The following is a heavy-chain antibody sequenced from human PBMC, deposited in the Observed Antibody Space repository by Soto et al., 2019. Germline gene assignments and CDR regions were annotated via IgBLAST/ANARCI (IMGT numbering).Heavy chain of an antibody. Sequence: QVQLQESGPGLVKPSQTLSLTCTVSGGSISSGGYYWSWIRQHPGKGLEWIGYIYYSGSTYYNPSLKSRVTISVDTAKNQFSLKLSSVTAADTAVYYCARGDDYGGNSGDPSGVKYYYYGMDVWGQGTTVTVSS. CDR3: ARGDDYGGNSGDPSGVKYYYYGMDV. D-gene: IGHD4-17*01. J-gene: IGHJ6*02. CDR2: IYYSGST. V-gene: IGHV4-31*03. CDR1: GGSISSGGYY.